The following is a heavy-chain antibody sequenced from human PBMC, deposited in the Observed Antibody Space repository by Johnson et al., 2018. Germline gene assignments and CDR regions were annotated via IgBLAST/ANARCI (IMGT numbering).Heavy chain of an antibody. D-gene: IGHD3-16*01. Sequence: QVQLVQSGAEVTKPGASVKVSCKASGYIFTRYYKHWVRQAPGQGLEWMGIINPSGGSTTYPQKFQGRVTMTRDTSTRTVYMELSRLGAEDTAVYYCARVPVGGAFDIWGQGTMVTVSS. V-gene: IGHV1-46*01. J-gene: IGHJ3*02. CDR3: ARVPVGGAFDI. CDR2: INPSGGST. CDR1: GYIFTRYY.